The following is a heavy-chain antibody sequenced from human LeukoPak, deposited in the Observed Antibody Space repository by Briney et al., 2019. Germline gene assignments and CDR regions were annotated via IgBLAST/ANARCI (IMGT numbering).Heavy chain of an antibody. Sequence: TLSLTCSVSGVSMSSYYWSWIRQPPGKGLEWIGYIYYSGSANYNPSLKSRVTISVDTSKNQFSLNLRSVTDADTAVYYCASQRQDTNACFDYWGQGTLVIVSS. CDR1: GVSMSSYY. CDR2: IYYSGSA. D-gene: IGHD6-25*01. J-gene: IGHJ4*02. CDR3: ASQRQDTNACFDY. V-gene: IGHV4-59*01.